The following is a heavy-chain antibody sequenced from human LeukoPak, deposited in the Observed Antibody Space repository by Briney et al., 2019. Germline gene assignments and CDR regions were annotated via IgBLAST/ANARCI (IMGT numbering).Heavy chain of an antibody. CDR3: ARQPRSPRRARGANVDRTFDY. D-gene: IGHD1-26*01. CDR2: INHSGST. Sequence: SETLSLTCTVSGYSISSGYYWSWIRQPPGKGLEWIGEINHSGSTNYNPSLKSRVTISVDTSKNQFSLKLSSVTAADTAVYYCARQPRSPRRARGANVDRTFDYWGQGTLVTVSS. CDR1: GYSISSGYY. J-gene: IGHJ4*02. V-gene: IGHV4-38-2*02.